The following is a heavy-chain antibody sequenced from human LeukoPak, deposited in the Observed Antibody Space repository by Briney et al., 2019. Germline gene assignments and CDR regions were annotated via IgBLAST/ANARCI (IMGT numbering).Heavy chain of an antibody. CDR3: AKDPNGDYIGAFDF. V-gene: IGHV3-23*01. CDR2: ITANGGYT. Sequence: GGSLRLSCAASAFSFSKFALIWVRQAPGKGLEWVSAITANGGYTLYADAVKGRFTVSRDNSKNTLYLQINSLRPEDTAMYYCAKDPNGDYIGAFDFWGQGTMVTASS. J-gene: IGHJ3*01. D-gene: IGHD4-17*01. CDR1: AFSFSKFA.